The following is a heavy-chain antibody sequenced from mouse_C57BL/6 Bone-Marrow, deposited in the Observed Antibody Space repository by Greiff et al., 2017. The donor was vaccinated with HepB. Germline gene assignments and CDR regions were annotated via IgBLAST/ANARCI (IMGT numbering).Heavy chain of an antibody. CDR3: ASANWDIDWYFDV. D-gene: IGHD4-1*01. CDR2: IHPNSGST. V-gene: IGHV1-64*01. J-gene: IGHJ1*03. CDR1: GYTFTSYW. Sequence: VQLQQPGAELVKPGASVKLSCKASGYTFTSYWMHWVKQRPGQGLEWIGMIHPNSGSTNYNEKFKSKATLTIDKSTSTVYMQLSSLTSEDSAVYYCASANWDIDWYFDVWGRGTTVTVSS.